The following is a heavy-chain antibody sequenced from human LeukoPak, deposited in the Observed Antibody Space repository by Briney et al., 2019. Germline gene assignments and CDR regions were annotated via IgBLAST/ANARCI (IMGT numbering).Heavy chain of an antibody. CDR2: IYYSGST. CDR1: GGSISSGGYY. CDR3: ARETDTSNYYYDY. D-gene: IGHD3-22*01. J-gene: IGHJ4*02. Sequence: SETLSLTCTVSGGSISSGGYYWSWVRQHPGKGLEWIGYIYYSGSTYYNPSLKSRVTISVDTSKNQFSLKLSSVTAADTAVYYCARETDTSNYYYDYWGRGTLVTVSS. V-gene: IGHV4-31*03.